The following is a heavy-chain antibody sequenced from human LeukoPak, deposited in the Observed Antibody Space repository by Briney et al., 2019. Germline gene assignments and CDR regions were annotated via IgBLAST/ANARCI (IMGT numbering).Heavy chain of an antibody. CDR2: IYHSEST. CDR3: ARALGIAAAGMGNWFDP. J-gene: IGHJ5*02. V-gene: IGHV4-4*02. Sequence: PSGTLSLTCAVSGGSISSSNWWSWVRQPPGKGLEWIGEIYHSESTNYNPSLKSRVTISVDKSKNQFSLKLSSVTAADTAVYYCARALGIAAAGMGNWFDPWGQGTLVTVSS. CDR1: GGSISSSNW. D-gene: IGHD6-13*01.